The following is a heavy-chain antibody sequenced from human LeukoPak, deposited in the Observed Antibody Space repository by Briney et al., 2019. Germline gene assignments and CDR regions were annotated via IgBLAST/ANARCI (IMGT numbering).Heavy chain of an antibody. CDR3: ARDYWTLGYCSGGSCPNWFDP. D-gene: IGHD2-15*01. J-gene: IGHJ5*02. Sequence: ASVKVSCKASGYPFTTYDINWVRQAPGQGLEWVAWMNPNSGGTVYAQKFQGRVTLARDTSIGTAYMELNSLRSEDTAVYYCARDYWTLGYCSGGSCPNWFDPWGQGTLVTVSS. V-gene: IGHV1-8*01. CDR2: MNPNSGGT. CDR1: GYPFTTYD.